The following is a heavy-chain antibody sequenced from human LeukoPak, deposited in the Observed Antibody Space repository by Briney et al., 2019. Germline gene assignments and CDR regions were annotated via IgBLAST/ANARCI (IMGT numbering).Heavy chain of an antibody. CDR3: ARVKDPGGYYYYYYMDI. V-gene: IGHV4-34*01. CDR1: GGSFSGHY. CDR2: INHSGST. Sequence: SETLSLTCAVYGGSFSGHYWTWIRQPPGKGLEWIGEINHSGSTNYNPSLKSRVTISVDTSKNQFSLKVSSVTASDTAVYYCARVKDPGGYYYYYYMDIWGKGNTVTVSS. D-gene: IGHD3-16*01. J-gene: IGHJ6*03.